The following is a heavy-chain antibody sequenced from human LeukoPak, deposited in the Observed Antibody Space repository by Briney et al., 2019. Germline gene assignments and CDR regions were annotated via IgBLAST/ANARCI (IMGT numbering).Heavy chain of an antibody. CDR3: ASPQQGLAS. D-gene: IGHD6-19*01. Sequence: SVKVSCKASGGTFSRYAISWVRQAPGQGLEWMGGIIPIFGTANYAQTFQSSVTITAVESTSTAYMELSSLRSEDTAVYYCASPQQGLASWGQGTLVTVSS. CDR1: GGTFSRYA. J-gene: IGHJ4*02. CDR2: IIPIFGTA. V-gene: IGHV1-69*13.